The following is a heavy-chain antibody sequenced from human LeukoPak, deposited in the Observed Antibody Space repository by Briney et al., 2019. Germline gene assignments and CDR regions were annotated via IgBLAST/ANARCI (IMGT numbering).Heavy chain of an antibody. D-gene: IGHD5-12*01. CDR1: GGSISSYY. Sequence: SETLSLTCTVSGGSISSYYWSWIRQPPGKGLEWIGYIYYSGSTNYNPSLKSRVTISVDTSKNQFSLKLSSVTAADTAAYYCAREGSGYDTPYYYYGMDVWGQGTTVTVSS. CDR3: AREGSGYDTPYYYYGMDV. J-gene: IGHJ6*02. V-gene: IGHV4-59*01. CDR2: IYYSGST.